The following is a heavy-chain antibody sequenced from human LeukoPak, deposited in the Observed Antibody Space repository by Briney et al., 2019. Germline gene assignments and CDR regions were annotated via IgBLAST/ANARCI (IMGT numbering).Heavy chain of an antibody. D-gene: IGHD3-10*01. J-gene: IGHJ4*02. CDR2: ITSRGEST. Sequence: PGGSLRLSCAASGFTFSIYAMSWVRQAPGKGLQGVSSITSRGESTWYVDPVKGRFTITRDNSENTLYRQMHSLRAEDTAVYYCARDRPHLYGRVGHYYRRDGAYWGGGTLVSVSS. V-gene: IGHV3-23*01. CDR3: ARDRPHLYGRVGHYYRRDGAY. CDR1: GFTFSIYA.